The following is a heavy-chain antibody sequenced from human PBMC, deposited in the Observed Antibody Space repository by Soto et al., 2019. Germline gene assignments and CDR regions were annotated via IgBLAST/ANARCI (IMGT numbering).Heavy chain of an antibody. D-gene: IGHD4-4*01. CDR3: ASSYSNYALIDYYYYGMDV. CDR2: VNAGNGNT. J-gene: IGHJ6*02. V-gene: IGHV1-3*01. CDR1: GYTFTSYA. Sequence: EASVKVSCKASGYTFTSYAMHWVRQAPGQRLEWMGWVNAGNGNTKYSQKFQGRVTITRDTSASTAYMELSSLRSEDTAVYYCASSYSNYALIDYYYYGMDVWGQGTTVTVSS.